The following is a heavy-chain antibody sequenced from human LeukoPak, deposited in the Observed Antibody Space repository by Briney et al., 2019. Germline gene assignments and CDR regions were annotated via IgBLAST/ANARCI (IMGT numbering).Heavy chain of an antibody. CDR2: MNPNSGNT. CDR1: GYTFTSYD. Sequence: ASVKVSCKASGYTFTSYDINWVRQATGQGLEWMGWMNPNSGNTGYAQKFQGRVTITADKSTSTAYMELSSLRSEDTAVYYCARAFYDGSGYYYFGFDYWGQGTLVTVSS. D-gene: IGHD3-22*01. CDR3: ARAFYDGSGYYYFGFDY. V-gene: IGHV1-8*01. J-gene: IGHJ4*02.